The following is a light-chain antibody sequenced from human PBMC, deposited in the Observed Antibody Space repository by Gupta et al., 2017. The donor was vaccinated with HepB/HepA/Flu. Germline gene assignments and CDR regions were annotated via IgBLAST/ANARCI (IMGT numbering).Light chain of an antibody. CDR1: QSINANT. V-gene: IGKV3-20*01. CDR3: EQHPWLYD. J-gene: IGKJ2*01. CDR2: YVS. Sequence: ELVLTQSPGTLSLSPGERATLSCRASQSINANTFAWYQQKPGQAPRLLIYYVSNRATGVPDRFSASGSGTDLSLTSIRMRPEDPDVYYCEQHPWLYDFGQGTKLEIK.